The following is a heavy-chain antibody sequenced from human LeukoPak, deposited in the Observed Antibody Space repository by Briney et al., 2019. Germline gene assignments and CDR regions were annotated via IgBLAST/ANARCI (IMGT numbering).Heavy chain of an antibody. CDR3: ARIPNYYGSGSYVDY. CDR2: IYYSGIT. J-gene: IGHJ4*02. Sequence: SETLSLTCTVSGGSISSYYWSWIRQPPGKGLERIGYIYYSGITNYNPSLKSRVTISVDTSKNQLSLKLSSVTAADTAVYYCARIPNYYGSGSYVDYWGQGTLVTVSS. D-gene: IGHD3-10*01. CDR1: GGSISSYY. V-gene: IGHV4-59*01.